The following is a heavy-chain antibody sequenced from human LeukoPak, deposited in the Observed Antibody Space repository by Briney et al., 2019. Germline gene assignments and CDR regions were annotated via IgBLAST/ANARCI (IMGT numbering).Heavy chain of an antibody. CDR3: ARGLTDTAMVTDYFDY. V-gene: IGHV3-48*03. CDR2: IHSGGNTI. J-gene: IGHJ4*02. CDR1: GFSFSHYD. D-gene: IGHD5-18*01. Sequence: PGGSLRLSCVASGFSFSHYDINWVRLAPGKGLEWVSYIHSGGNTIYYADSVKGRFTISRDNAKNSLYLQMNSLRAEDTAVYYCARGLTDTAMVTDYFDYWGQGTLVTVSS.